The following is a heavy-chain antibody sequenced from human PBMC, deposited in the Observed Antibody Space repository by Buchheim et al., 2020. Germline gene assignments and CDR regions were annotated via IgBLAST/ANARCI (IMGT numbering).Heavy chain of an antibody. V-gene: IGHV4-59*08. D-gene: IGHD6-19*01. CDR2: IYYSGST. CDR1: GGSISSYY. J-gene: IGHJ4*02. Sequence: QVQLQESGPGLVKPSETLSLTCTVSGGSISSYYWSWIRQPPGKGLEWIGYIYYSGSTNYNPSLKSRVTISVDTSKNQFSLKLSSVTAADTAVYYCARQGYSSGWCGVGVDYWGQGTL. CDR3: ARQGYSSGWCGVGVDY.